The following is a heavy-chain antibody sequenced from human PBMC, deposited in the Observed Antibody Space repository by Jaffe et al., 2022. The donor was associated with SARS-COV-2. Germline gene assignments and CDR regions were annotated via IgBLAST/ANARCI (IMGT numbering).Heavy chain of an antibody. CDR2: ISSSSSYI. J-gene: IGHJ6*03. CDR3: ARDLVVVVAANGYYMDV. V-gene: IGHV3-21*01. D-gene: IGHD2-15*01. CDR1: GFTFSSYS. Sequence: EVQLVESGGGLVKPGGSLRLSCAASGFTFSSYSMNWVRQAPGKGLEWVSSISSSSSYIYYADSVKGRFTISRDNAKNSLYLQMNSLRAEDTAVYYCARDLVVVVAANGYYMDVWGKGTTVTVSS.